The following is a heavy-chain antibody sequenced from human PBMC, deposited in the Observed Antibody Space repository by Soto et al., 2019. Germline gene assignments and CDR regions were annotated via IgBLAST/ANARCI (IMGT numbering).Heavy chain of an antibody. CDR2: IYYSWIP. V-gene: IGHV4-59*01. Sequence: SETLSLTCTVSGVSISSYYCSWILQPPGTVLEWIGYIYYSWIPKYNPSLKSLISISVDTSKNQFSLKLSSVTAADTAVYYCAREGYSSAFNWFCPWGKGSLVPVSS. CDR1: GVSISSYY. D-gene: IGHD6-25*01. CDR3: AREGYSSAFNWFCP. J-gene: IGHJ5*02.